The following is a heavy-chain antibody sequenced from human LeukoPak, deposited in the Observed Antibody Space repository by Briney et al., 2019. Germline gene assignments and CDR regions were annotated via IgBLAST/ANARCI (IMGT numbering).Heavy chain of an antibody. CDR2: IIPIFGTA. Sequence: SVKVSCKASGGTFSSYAISWVRQAPGQGLEWMGRIIPIFGTANYAQEFQGRVTITTDESTSTAYMELSSLRSEDTAVYYCARNLGYCSGGSCYTGRAFDIWGQGTMVTVSS. V-gene: IGHV1-69*05. CDR3: ARNLGYCSGGSCYTGRAFDI. CDR1: GGTFSSYA. J-gene: IGHJ3*02. D-gene: IGHD2-15*01.